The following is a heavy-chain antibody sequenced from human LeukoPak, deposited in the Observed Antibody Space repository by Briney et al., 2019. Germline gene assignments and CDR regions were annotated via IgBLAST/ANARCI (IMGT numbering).Heavy chain of an antibody. Sequence: GASVKVSCKASGGTFSSSAISWVRQAPGQGLEWMGGIIPIFGTANYAQKFQGRVTITTDESTSTAYMELSSLRSEDTAVYYCARAEVVPAAPALYYYMDVWGKGTTVTVSS. V-gene: IGHV1-69*05. D-gene: IGHD2-2*01. CDR3: ARAEVVPAAPALYYYMDV. CDR2: IIPIFGTA. J-gene: IGHJ6*03. CDR1: GGTFSSSA.